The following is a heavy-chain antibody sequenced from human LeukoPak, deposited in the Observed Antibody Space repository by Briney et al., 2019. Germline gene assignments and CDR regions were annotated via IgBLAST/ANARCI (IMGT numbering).Heavy chain of an antibody. Sequence: PGGSLRLSCAASGFTFSDYYMSWIRQAPGKGLGWVSYISSSSSYTNYADSVKGRFTISRDNAKNSLYLQMSSLRAEDTAVYYCARAGSYSYGVLFDYWGQGTLVTVSS. V-gene: IGHV3-11*06. CDR2: ISSSSSYT. CDR3: ARAGSYSYGVLFDY. J-gene: IGHJ4*02. D-gene: IGHD5-18*01. CDR1: GFTFSDYY.